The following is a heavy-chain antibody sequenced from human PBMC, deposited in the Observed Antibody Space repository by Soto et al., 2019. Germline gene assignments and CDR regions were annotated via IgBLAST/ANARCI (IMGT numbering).Heavy chain of an antibody. Sequence: QVQLVQSGAEVKKPGSSVKVSCKASGGTFSSYTISWVRKASGQGLEWMGRIIPILGIANYAQKFQGRATITADKSTSTAYMELSSLSSEDTAVDYCARDGGTVATNYDYYMDVWGKGITVTVSS. J-gene: IGHJ6*03. V-gene: IGHV1-69*08. CDR3: ARDGGTVATNYDYYMDV. CDR1: GGTFSSYT. D-gene: IGHD2-15*01. CDR2: IIPILGIA.